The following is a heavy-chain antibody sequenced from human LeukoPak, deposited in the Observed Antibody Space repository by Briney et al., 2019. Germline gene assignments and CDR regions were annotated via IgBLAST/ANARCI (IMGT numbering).Heavy chain of an antibody. CDR1: GGSISSGGYS. V-gene: IGHV4-30-4*07. CDR3: ARGLLWFGELLGWFDP. Sequence: PSQTLSLTCAVSGGSISSGGYSWSWIRQPPGKGLEWIGYIYYSGSTYYNPSLKSRVTISVDTSKNQFSLKLSSVTAADTAVYYCARGLLWFGELLGWFDPWGQGTLVTVSS. J-gene: IGHJ5*02. CDR2: IYYSGST. D-gene: IGHD3-10*01.